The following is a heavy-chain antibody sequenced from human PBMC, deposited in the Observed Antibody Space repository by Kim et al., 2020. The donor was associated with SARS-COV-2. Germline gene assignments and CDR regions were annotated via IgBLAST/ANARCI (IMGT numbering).Heavy chain of an antibody. Sequence: NGRFTITRDKSKNTLNLQMNSLRAEDTAVYYCARDFGHGIYGVTTPLLYWGQGTLVTVSS. J-gene: IGHJ4*02. CDR3: ARDFGHGIYGVTTPLLY. D-gene: IGHD4-17*01. V-gene: IGHV3-30*01.